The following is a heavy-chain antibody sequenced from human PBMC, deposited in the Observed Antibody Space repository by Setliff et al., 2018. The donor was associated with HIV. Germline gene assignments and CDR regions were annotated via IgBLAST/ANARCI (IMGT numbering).Heavy chain of an antibody. D-gene: IGHD2-21*01. CDR2: IKQDGSAK. J-gene: IGHJ6*03. CDR1: GFTFSTYW. Sequence: GGSLRLSCATSGFTFSTYWMSWVRQAPGKGLEWVANIKQDGSAKYYVDSVKGRFTISRDNANSSLFLEMNSLRVEDAAVYYCARRSGCGAGNCMDVWGKGTTVTV. CDR3: ARRSGCGAGNCMDV. V-gene: IGHV3-7*03.